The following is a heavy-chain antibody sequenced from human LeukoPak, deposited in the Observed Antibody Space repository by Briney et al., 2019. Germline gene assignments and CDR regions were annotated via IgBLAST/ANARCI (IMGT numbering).Heavy chain of an antibody. CDR2: IKQDGGGE. Sequence: TGRSLRLSCAASGFTFSNYWMTWVRQPPGKGLEWVANIKQDGGGEYYVVDSVKGRFTISRDNAKSSLYLQMNSLRAEDTAVYYCARGGYCTRSSCYCDYWGQGTLVTVSS. D-gene: IGHD2-2*01. V-gene: IGHV3-7*01. CDR1: GFTFSNYW. CDR3: ARGGYCTRSSCYCDY. J-gene: IGHJ4*02.